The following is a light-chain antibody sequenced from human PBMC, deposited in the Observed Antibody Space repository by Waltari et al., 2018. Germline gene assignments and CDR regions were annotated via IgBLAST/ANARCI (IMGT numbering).Light chain of an antibody. J-gene: IGKJ3*01. CDR3: QQYYNSPFT. CDR1: QSVLHGSNNKND. Sequence: DIVMTQSPDSLAVSLGARATINRKSRQSVLHGSNNKNDLAWSQQKPGQPPTLLIYWASTRESGVPGRFSGSGSGTDFTLTISSLQAEDVAVYYCQQYYNSPFTFGHGTKVEVK. V-gene: IGKV4-1*01. CDR2: WAS.